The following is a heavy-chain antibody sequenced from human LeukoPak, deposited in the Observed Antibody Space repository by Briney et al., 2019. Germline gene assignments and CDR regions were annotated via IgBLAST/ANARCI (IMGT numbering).Heavy chain of an antibody. D-gene: IGHD2-8*01. CDR3: AKDLLMGSFDY. J-gene: IGHJ4*02. Sequence: GGSLRLSCAASGFTFSSYAMSWVRQAPGKGLEWVSVISGSGGSTYYADSVKGRFTISRDNFKNTLYLQMNSLRAEDTAVYYCAKDLLMGSFDYWGQGTLVTVSS. CDR1: GFTFSSYA. CDR2: ISGSGGST. V-gene: IGHV3-23*01.